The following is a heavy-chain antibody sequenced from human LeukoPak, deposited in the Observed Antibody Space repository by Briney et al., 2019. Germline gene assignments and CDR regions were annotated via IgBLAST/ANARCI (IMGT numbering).Heavy chain of an antibody. CDR1: GFTFSSYA. CDR2: ISGSGGST. D-gene: IGHD2-2*01. CDR3: AKDADIVVVPAARAPSDY. J-gene: IGHJ4*02. Sequence: GGSLRLSCAASGFTFSSYAMSWVRQAPGKGLEWVSAISGSGGSTCYADSVKGRFTISRDNSKNTLYLQMNSLRAEDTAVYYCAKDADIVVVPAARAPSDYWGQGTLVTVSS. V-gene: IGHV3-23*01.